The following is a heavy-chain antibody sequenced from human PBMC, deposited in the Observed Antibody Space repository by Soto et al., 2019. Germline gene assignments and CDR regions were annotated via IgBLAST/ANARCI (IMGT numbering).Heavy chain of an antibody. Sequence: ASVKVSCKASGYTFTSYAMHWVRQAPGQRLEWMGWINAGNGNTKYSQKFQGRVTITTDTSASTAYVELSSLRSEDTAVYYCAKNPENYYYGMDVWGQGTTVTVSS. J-gene: IGHJ6*02. CDR1: GYTFTSYA. CDR2: INAGNGNT. CDR3: AKNPENYYYGMDV. V-gene: IGHV1-3*01.